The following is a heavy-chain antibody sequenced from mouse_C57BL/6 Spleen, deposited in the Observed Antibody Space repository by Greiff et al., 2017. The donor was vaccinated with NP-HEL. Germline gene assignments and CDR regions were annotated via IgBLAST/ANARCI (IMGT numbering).Heavy chain of an antibody. CDR2: IWSGGST. J-gene: IGHJ1*03. CDR3: ARIRHYGNPYFDV. CDR1: GFSLTSYG. V-gene: IGHV2-2*01. D-gene: IGHD2-1*01. Sequence: QVHVKQSGPGLVQPSQSLSITCTVSGFSLTSYGVHWVRQSPGKGLEWLGVIWSGGSTDYNAAFISRLSISKDNSKSQVFFKMNSLQADDTAIYYCARIRHYGNPYFDVWGTGTTVTVSS.